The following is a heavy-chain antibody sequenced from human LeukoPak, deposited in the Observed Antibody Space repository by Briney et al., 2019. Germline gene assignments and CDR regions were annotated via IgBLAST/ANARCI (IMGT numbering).Heavy chain of an antibody. V-gene: IGHV3-23*01. CDR3: AKYGPQDSGSSHFDY. CDR1: GFTFSSYA. J-gene: IGHJ4*02. D-gene: IGHD1-26*01. CDR2: IRDSGSST. Sequence: GGSLRLSCAASGFTFSSYAMSWVRQAPGKGLEWVSAIRDSGSSTHYADSVKGRFTTSRDNSKNTLFLQMDSLRAEDTAIYYCAKYGPQDSGSSHFDYWGQGALVTVSS.